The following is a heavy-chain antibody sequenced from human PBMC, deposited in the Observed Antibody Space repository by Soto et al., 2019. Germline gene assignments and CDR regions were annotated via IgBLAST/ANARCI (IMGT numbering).Heavy chain of an antibody. CDR1: GFTFSSYG. D-gene: IGHD3-16*01. CDR2: ISYDGGNT. Sequence: QVQLVESGGGVVQPGRSLRLSCAASGFTFSSYGIHWVRQTPGKGLEWVAFISYDGGNTFYADSVKGRFTISRDNSKNTLFLQMNSLRAEDTAVYYCAKVMITFGGSRYDLDVWGQGTTVTVSS. J-gene: IGHJ6*02. V-gene: IGHV3-30*18. CDR3: AKVMITFGGSRYDLDV.